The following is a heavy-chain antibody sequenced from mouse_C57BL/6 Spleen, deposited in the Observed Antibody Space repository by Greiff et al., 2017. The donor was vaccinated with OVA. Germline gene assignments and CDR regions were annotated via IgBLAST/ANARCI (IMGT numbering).Heavy chain of an antibody. CDR2: IRLKSDNYAT. CDR3: TGGIYYDYDEFAY. CDR1: GFTFSNYW. J-gene: IGHJ3*01. Sequence: EVMLVESGGGLVQPGGSMKLSCVASGFTFSNYWMNWVRQSPEKGLEWVAQIRLKSDNYATHYAESVKGRFTISRDDSKSSVYLQMNNLRAEDTGIYYCTGGIYYDYDEFAYWGQGTLVTVSA. D-gene: IGHD2-4*01. V-gene: IGHV6-3*01.